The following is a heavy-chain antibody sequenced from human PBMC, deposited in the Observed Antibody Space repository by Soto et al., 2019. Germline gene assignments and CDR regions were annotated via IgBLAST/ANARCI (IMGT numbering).Heavy chain of an antibody. CDR3: ARSMGYCSSTSCPTINAFDI. V-gene: IGHV1-69*13. CDR2: IIPIFGTA. D-gene: IGHD2-2*01. J-gene: IGHJ3*02. Sequence: SVKVSCKASGGTFSSYAISWVRQAPGQGLEWMGGIIPIFGTANYAQKFQDRVTITADESTSTAYMELSSLRSEDTAVYYCARSMGYCSSTSCPTINAFDIWGQGTMVTVSS. CDR1: GGTFSSYA.